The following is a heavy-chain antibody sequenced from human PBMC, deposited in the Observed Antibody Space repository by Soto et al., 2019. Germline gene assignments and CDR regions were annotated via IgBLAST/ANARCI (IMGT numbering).Heavy chain of an antibody. J-gene: IGHJ6*02. D-gene: IGHD1-26*01. CDR1: GGSISSNNW. CDR2: NYHKGNT. Sequence: SETLFLNCAVSGGSISSNNWLRWVRQPPGKGVEGIGGNYHKGNTNYNPSLKSRVTISLDKSKNQFSLKLSSVTAADTALYYCARVSGSYYYGMDVWGQGTTVTVSS. CDR3: ARVSGSYYYGMDV. V-gene: IGHV4-4*02.